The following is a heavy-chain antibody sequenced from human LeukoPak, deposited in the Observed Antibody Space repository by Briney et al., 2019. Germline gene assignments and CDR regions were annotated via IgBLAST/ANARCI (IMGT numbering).Heavy chain of an antibody. CDR1: GGSISSSSYY. CDR2: IYYSGST. J-gene: IGHJ4*02. D-gene: IGHD5-18*01. Sequence: PSETLSLTCTVSGGSISSSSYYWGWIRQPPGKGLEWIGSIYYSGSTYYNPSPKSRVTISVDTSKNQFSLKLSSVTAADTAVYYCAKSSYSIFDYWGQGTLVTVSS. V-gene: IGHV4-39*01. CDR3: AKSSYSIFDY.